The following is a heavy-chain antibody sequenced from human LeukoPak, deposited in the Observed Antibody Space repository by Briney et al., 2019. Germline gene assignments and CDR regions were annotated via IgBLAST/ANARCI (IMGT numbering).Heavy chain of an antibody. CDR2: IYHSGST. D-gene: IGHD3-22*01. Sequence: KPSETLSLTCTVSGYSISSGYYWGWIRQPPGKGLEWIGSIYHSGSTYYHPSLKSRVTISVDTSKNQFSLKLSSVSPADTGVYYCARHPEDSSGYYRRDYWGQGTLVTVSS. CDR1: GYSISSGYY. CDR3: ARHPEDSSGYYRRDY. J-gene: IGHJ4*02. V-gene: IGHV4-38-2*02.